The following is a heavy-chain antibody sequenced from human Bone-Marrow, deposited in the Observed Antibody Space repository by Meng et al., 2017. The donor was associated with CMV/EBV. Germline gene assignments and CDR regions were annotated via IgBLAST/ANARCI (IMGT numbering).Heavy chain of an antibody. D-gene: IGHD3-3*01. V-gene: IGHV3-48*03. CDR1: GFTFSSYE. Sequence: LSLTCAASGFTFSSYEMNWVRQAPGKGLEWVSYISSSGSTIYYADSVKGRFTISRDNAKNSLYLQMNSLRAEDTAVYYCARDYATYYDFWSGYSPGKYYGMDVWGQGTTVTVSS. CDR2: ISSSGSTI. CDR3: ARDYATYYDFWSGYSPGKYYGMDV. J-gene: IGHJ6*02.